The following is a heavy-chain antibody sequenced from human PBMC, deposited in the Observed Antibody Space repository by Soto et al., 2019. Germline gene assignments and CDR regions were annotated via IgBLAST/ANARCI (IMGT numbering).Heavy chain of an antibody. CDR1: GYSFTSYW. V-gene: IGHV5-51*01. CDR2: IYPGDSDT. J-gene: IGHJ5*02. D-gene: IGHD6-13*01. CDR3: ASMQYSSSFYFDEKKNWFDP. Sequence: PGESLKISCKGSGYSFTSYWIGWVRQMPGKGLEWMGIIYPGDSDTRYSPSFQGQVTISADKSISTAYLQWSSLKASDTAMYYCASMQYSSSFYFDEKKNWFDPWGQGTLVTVSS.